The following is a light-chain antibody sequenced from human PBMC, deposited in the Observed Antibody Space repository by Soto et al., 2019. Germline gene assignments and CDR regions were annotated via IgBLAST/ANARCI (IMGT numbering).Light chain of an antibody. Sequence: QSVLTQPPSVSAAPGQKVTISCSGSSSNIGGNSVSWYQQLPGTAPKLLIYSNYDRPSGVPDRFSGSTSGTSASLVIRGLQSEDEADYYCAAWDDILNGDVFGGGTKVTV. V-gene: IGLV1-44*01. CDR3: AAWDDILNGDV. CDR2: SNY. J-gene: IGLJ1*01. CDR1: SSNIGGNS.